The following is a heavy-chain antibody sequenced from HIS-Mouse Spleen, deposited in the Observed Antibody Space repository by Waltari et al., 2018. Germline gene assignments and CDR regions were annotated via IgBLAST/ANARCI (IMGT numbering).Heavy chain of an antibody. V-gene: IGHV1-2*02. CDR2: IKPKSCGT. CDR1: GYTFTGYY. CDR3: ARSPSGSSWYDY. Sequence: QVQLVQSGAEVKKPGASVKVSCKASGYTFTGYYMPWVRQAPGQGLEWRGGIKPKSCGTNYATQSQGRVTMTRDTSISTAYMKLSRLGSDDTAVYYCARSPSGSSWYDYWGQGTLVTVSS. J-gene: IGHJ4*02. D-gene: IGHD6-13*01.